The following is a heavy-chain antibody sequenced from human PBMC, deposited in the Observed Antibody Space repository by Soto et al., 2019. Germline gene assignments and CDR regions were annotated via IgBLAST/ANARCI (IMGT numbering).Heavy chain of an antibody. V-gene: IGHV3-23*01. D-gene: IGHD5-12*01. CDR3: AKDRERWLHFAEGYFDY. CDR1: GFTFSSYA. Sequence: EVQLLESGGGLVQPGGSLRLSCAASGFTFSSYAMSWVRQAPGKGLEWVSGISGSGASTYYADSVKGRFTISRDNSKNTLFLQMNSLRAEDTAVYYCAKDRERWLHFAEGYFDYWGQGTLVTVSS. J-gene: IGHJ4*02. CDR2: ISGSGAST.